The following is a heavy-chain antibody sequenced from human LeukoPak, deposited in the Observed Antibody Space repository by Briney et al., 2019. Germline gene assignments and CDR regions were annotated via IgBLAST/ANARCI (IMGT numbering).Heavy chain of an antibody. CDR1: GFIVSSNY. J-gene: IGHJ3*02. D-gene: IGHD4-17*01. CDR3: AREPHSDYSDHTDAFDI. V-gene: IGHV3-74*01. CDR2: ISGDESST. Sequence: PGGSLRLSCAASGFIVSSNYMSWVRQAPGKGLVWVSRISGDESSTSYADSVEGRFTISRDNAKNTLYLQMNSLRAEDTAVYFCAREPHSDYSDHTDAFDIWGQGTMVTVSS.